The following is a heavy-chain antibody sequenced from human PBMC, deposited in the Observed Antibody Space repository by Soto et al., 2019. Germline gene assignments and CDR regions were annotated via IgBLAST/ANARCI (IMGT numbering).Heavy chain of an antibody. CDR1: GFTFSSYG. J-gene: IGHJ6*02. Sequence: QVQLVESGGGVVQPGRSLRLSCAASGFTFSSYGMHWVRQAPGKGLEWVAVISYDGSNKYYADSVKGRFTISRDNSKNXXYLQMNSLRAEDTAVYYCAKDVRSGMGGYYYGMDVWGQGTTVTVSS. CDR2: ISYDGSNK. CDR3: AKDVRSGMGGYYYGMDV. V-gene: IGHV3-30*18. D-gene: IGHD2-15*01.